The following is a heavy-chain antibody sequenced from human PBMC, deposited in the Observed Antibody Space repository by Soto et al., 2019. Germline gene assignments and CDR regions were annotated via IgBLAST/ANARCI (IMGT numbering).Heavy chain of an antibody. CDR3: ARDHYSWDSSEWPPYGMDV. Sequence: RSLSISGAAACLSFGTYAMTWVRQAPGKGLEWVPTITDVGDPTYYADSVKGRFTISRDNSKNTLFLQMNSLRAEDTAVYYCARDHYSWDSSEWPPYGMDVWGQGTTVTGSS. V-gene: IGHV3-23*01. D-gene: IGHD3-22*01. CDR2: ITDVGDPT. CDR1: CLSFGTYA. J-gene: IGHJ6*02.